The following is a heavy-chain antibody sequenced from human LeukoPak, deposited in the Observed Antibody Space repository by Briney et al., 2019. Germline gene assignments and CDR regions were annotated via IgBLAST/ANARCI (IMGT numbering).Heavy chain of an antibody. CDR2: IYYSGST. J-gene: IGHJ3*02. CDR3: ARRDTDIVGATDAFDI. CDR1: GGSTSSTSYY. D-gene: IGHD1-26*01. Sequence: PSETLSLTCTVSGGSTSSTSYYWGWIRQPPGKGLEWIGYIYYSGSTYYNPSLKSRVTISVDTSKNQFSLKLTSVTAADTAVYYCARRDTDIVGATDAFDIWGQGTMVTVSS. V-gene: IGHV4-39*01.